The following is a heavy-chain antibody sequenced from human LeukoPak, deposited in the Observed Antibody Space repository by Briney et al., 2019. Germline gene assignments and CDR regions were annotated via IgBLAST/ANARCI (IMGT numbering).Heavy chain of an antibody. CDR3: AKGRGLRFYDWLLKKDAFDI. V-gene: IGHV3-9*01. CDR1: GFTFEDYG. D-gene: IGHD3-3*01. Sequence: GRSLRLSCAASGFTFEDYGMHWVRQVPGKGLEWVSSISWHSNNIAYVDSVKGRFNISRDNAKNSLSLQMNSLRPEDTALYYCAKGRGLRFYDWLLKKDAFDIWGQGTRVTVSP. J-gene: IGHJ3*02. CDR2: ISWHSNNI.